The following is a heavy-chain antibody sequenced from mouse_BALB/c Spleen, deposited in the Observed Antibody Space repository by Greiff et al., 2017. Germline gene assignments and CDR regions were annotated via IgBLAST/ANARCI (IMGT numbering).Heavy chain of an antibody. CDR3: TRLYYYGSSSHYFDY. CDR2: INSNGGST. D-gene: IGHD1-1*01. CDR1: GFTFSSYY. V-gene: IGHV5-6-2*01. Sequence: EVKLEESGGGLVKLGGSLKLSCAASGFTFSSYYMSWVRQTPEKRLELVAAINSNGGSTYYPDTVKGRFTISRDNAKNTLYLQMSSLKSEDTALYYCTRLYYYGSSSHYFDYWGQGTTLTVSS. J-gene: IGHJ2*01.